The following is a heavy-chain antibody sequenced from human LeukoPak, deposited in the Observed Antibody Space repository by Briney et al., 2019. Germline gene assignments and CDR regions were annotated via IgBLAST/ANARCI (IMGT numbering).Heavy chain of an antibody. D-gene: IGHD3-10*01. CDR1: GFTFSKYA. CDR2: ISGSGGST. V-gene: IGHV3-23*01. Sequence: GGSLRLSCAASGFTFSKYAMGWVRQAPGEGLEWVSAISGSGGSTYYADSVKGRFTISRDNSKNTLYLQMNSLRAEDTAVYYCAKDENYYGSGSYTWGQGTLVTVSS. CDR3: AKDENYYGSGSYT. J-gene: IGHJ4*02.